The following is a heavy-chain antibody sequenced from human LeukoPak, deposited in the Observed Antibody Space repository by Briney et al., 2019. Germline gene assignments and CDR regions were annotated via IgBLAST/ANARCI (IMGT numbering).Heavy chain of an antibody. J-gene: IGHJ3*01. CDR2: IHSSGNTM. V-gene: IGHV3-48*03. D-gene: IGHD2-8*02. CDR3: VRGGVQYFLNAFDV. CDR1: GFTFSYYE. Sequence: GGSLRLSCAASGFTFSYYEMNWVRQAPGKGLEWVSYIHSSGNTMYYADSVRGRFTISRDNAKNTLYVQMNSLRAEDTAVYYCVRGGVQYFLNAFDVWGQGTLVTVSS.